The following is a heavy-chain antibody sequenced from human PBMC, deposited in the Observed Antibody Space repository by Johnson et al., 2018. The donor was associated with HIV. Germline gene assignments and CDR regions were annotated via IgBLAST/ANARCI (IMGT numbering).Heavy chain of an antibody. V-gene: IGHV3-9*01. CDR3: ARAAYYYDTSGYYGAFDI. CDR1: GFTFDDYA. J-gene: IGHJ3*02. D-gene: IGHD3-22*01. CDR2: ISWNRGSI. Sequence: VQLVESGGGLVQPGRSLRLSCAASGFTFDDYAMHWVRQAPGKGLEWVSGISWNRGSIGYADSVKGRFTISRDNAKNSLYLQMNMLRAEDTALYYCARAAYYYDTSGYYGAFDIWGQGTMVTVSS.